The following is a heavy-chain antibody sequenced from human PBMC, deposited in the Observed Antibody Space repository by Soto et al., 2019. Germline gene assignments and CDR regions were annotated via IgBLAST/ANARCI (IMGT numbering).Heavy chain of an antibody. CDR1: GFTFSSYA. CDR3: AKGVSQYTPLALFHY. J-gene: IGHJ4*02. V-gene: IGHV3-23*01. D-gene: IGHD5-18*01. CDR2: ISGSDGRT. Sequence: EVQLLESGGGLVRPGGSLRLSCAASGFTFSSYAMSWVRQAPGKGLEWVSTISGSDGRTYSTDSVKGRFTISRDNSRNTAYLQMNSLRVEDTAVYYCAKGVSQYTPLALFHYWGRGTLVTFSS.